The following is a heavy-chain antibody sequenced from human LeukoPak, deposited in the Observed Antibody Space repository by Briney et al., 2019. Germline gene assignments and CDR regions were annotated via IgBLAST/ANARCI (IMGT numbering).Heavy chain of an antibody. CDR3: AKDGNRYGIAAAALN. CDR1: GFTFSSYG. Sequence: GGSLRLSCAASGFTFSSYGMHWVRQAPGKGLEWVAVISYDGSNKYYADSVKGRFTISRDNSKNTLYLQMNSLRAEDTAVYYCAKDGNRYGIAAAALNWGQGTLVTVSS. CDR2: ISYDGSNK. J-gene: IGHJ4*02. V-gene: IGHV3-30*18. D-gene: IGHD6-13*01.